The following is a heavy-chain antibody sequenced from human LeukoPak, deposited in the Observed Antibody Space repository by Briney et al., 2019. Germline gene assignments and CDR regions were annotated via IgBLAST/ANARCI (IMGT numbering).Heavy chain of an antibody. J-gene: IGHJ4*02. CDR1: GFTVSTNY. Sequence: PGGSLRLSCAASGFTVSTNYMSWVRQAPGRGLEWVSVIYSGGSTYYADSVEGRFTISRDNSKSTLYLQMNSLRAEDTAMYYCTRPHDYWGQGTLVTVSS. CDR2: IYSGGST. CDR3: TRPHDY. V-gene: IGHV3-53*01.